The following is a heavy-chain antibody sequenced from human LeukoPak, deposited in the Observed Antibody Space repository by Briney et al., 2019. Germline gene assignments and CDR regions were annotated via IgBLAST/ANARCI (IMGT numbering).Heavy chain of an antibody. V-gene: IGHV1-18*01. CDR2: ISAYNGNT. CDR3: ARGPRDSEYYYDSSGYYPLAY. Sequence: ASVKVSCKASGGTFSSYAINWVRQAPGQGLEWMGWISAYNGNTNYAQKLQGRVTMTTDTSTSTAYMELRSLRSDDTAVYYCARGPRDSEYYYDSSGYYPLAYWGQGTLVTVSS. D-gene: IGHD3-22*01. J-gene: IGHJ4*02. CDR1: GGTFSSYA.